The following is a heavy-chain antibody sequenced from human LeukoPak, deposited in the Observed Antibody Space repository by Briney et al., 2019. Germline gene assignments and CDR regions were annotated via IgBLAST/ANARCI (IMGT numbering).Heavy chain of an antibody. D-gene: IGHD3-22*01. V-gene: IGHV3-23*01. CDR3: DKELQYFITMTDASEYYFDY. CDR1: GFTFSSYA. CDR2: ISGSGGST. Sequence: GGSLRLSCAASGFTFSSYAMSWVRQAPGKGLEWVSAISGSGGSTYYADSVKGRFTISRDNSKNTLYMQMNSLSAEDTAVYYCDKELQYFITMTDASEYYFDYWGQGTLVTVSS. J-gene: IGHJ4*02.